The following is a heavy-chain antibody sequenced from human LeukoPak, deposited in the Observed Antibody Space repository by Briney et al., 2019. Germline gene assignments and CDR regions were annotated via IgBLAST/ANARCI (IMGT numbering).Heavy chain of an antibody. V-gene: IGHV3-53*01. Sequence: GGSLRLSCVASGFSVSGNYMSWVRQSPGQGLEWVAAIYSGGSTYYADSVKGRFTISRDNAKNSLYLQMNSLRAEDTALYYCARGTSDARYYFDYWGQGILVTVSS. CDR3: ARGTSDARYYFDY. CDR1: GFSVSGNY. J-gene: IGHJ4*02. D-gene: IGHD1-1*01. CDR2: IYSGGST.